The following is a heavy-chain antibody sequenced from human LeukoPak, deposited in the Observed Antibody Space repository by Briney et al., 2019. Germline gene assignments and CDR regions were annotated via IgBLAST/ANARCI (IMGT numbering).Heavy chain of an antibody. CDR1: GGSISSYY. Sequence: SETLSLTCTVSGGSISSYYWSWIRQPPGKGLEWIGYIYTSGSTNYNPSLKSRVTISVDTSKNQFSLKLSSVTAADTAVYYCATGKYCSSTSCYHEGWFDLWGQGTLVTVSS. CDR2: IYTSGST. D-gene: IGHD2-2*01. J-gene: IGHJ5*02. CDR3: ATGKYCSSTSCYHEGWFDL. V-gene: IGHV4-4*09.